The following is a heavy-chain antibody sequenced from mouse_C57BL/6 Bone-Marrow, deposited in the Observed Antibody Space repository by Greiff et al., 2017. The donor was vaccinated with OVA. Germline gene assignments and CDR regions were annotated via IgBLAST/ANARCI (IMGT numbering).Heavy chain of an antibody. CDR1: GFSFNTYA. J-gene: IGHJ3*01. CDR3: VRGRRFAY. V-gene: IGHV10-1*01. CDR2: IRSKSNNYAT. Sequence: EADGGLVQPKGSLKLSCAASGFSFNTYAMNWVRQAPGKGLEWVARIRSKSNNYATYYADSVKDRFTISSDDSDSMLYLQMNNLKTEDTAMYYCVRGRRFAYWGQGTLVTVSA.